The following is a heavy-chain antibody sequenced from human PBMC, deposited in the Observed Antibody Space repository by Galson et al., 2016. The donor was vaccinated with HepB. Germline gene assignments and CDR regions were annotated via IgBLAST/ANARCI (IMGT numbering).Heavy chain of an antibody. CDR3: ATDRNTVVTYGMDV. J-gene: IGHJ6*02. V-gene: IGHV3-23*01. Sequence: SLRLSCAASGFIFTKYWMAWVRQAPGKGLEWVSAISGSGGSTYYADSVKGRFTISRDNSKNTLYLQINSLRAEDTAVYYCATDRNTVVTYGMDVWGQGTTVTVSS. CDR1: GFIFTKYW. CDR2: ISGSGGST. D-gene: IGHD4-23*01.